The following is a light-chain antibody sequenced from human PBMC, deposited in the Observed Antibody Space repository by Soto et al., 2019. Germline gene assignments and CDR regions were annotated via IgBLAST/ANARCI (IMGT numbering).Light chain of an antibody. V-gene: IGKV1-27*01. Sequence: DIQIAQSPSCLCASVGDRVTMTWRASQGISNYLAWYQQKPRKVPKLLIYAASTRATGIPARFSGSGSGTEFTLTIRSLQSEDFAVYFCQQYNNWPPITFGQGTRLEIK. J-gene: IGKJ5*01. CDR3: QQYNNWPPIT. CDR1: QGISNY. CDR2: AAS.